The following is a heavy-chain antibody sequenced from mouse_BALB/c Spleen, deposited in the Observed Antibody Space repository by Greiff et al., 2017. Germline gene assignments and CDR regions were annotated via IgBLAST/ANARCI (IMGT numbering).Heavy chain of an antibody. D-gene: IGHD2-1*01. J-gene: IGHJ4*01. Sequence: QVQLQQSGAELARPGASVKLSCKASGYTFTSYWMQWVKQRPGQGLEWIGAIYPGDGDTRYTQKFKGKATLTADKSSSKAYMQLSSLASEDSAVYYCARGGNYYAMDYWGQGTSVTVSS. V-gene: IGHV1-87*01. CDR1: GYTFTSYW. CDR2: IYPGDGDT. CDR3: ARGGNYYAMDY.